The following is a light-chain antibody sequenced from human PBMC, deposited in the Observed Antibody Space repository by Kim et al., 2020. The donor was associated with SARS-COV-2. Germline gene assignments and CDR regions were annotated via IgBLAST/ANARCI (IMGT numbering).Light chain of an antibody. J-gene: IGKJ1*01. CDR2: AAS. Sequence: DIQMTQSPSSLSASVGDRVTITCRASQGIKNYLAWYQHKPGKVPKLLMYAASTLQSGVSSRFSGSGSGTDFILNISSLQPEDVATYYCQKYFSAPLTFGQGTKVDIK. V-gene: IGKV1-27*01. CDR3: QKYFSAPLT. CDR1: QGIKNY.